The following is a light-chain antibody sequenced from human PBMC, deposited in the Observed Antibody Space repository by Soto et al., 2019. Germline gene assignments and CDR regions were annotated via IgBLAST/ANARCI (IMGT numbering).Light chain of an antibody. J-gene: IGLJ3*02. CDR2: LNSDGSH. Sequence: QLVLTQSPSASASLGASVKLTCTLSSGHSSYAIAWYQQQPEKGPRYLMKLNSDGSHTKGDGIPDRFSGYSSGAERYLTISSLQSEDEADYYCQTWGTGYWVFGGGTKVTVL. CDR1: SGHSSYA. CDR3: QTWGTGYWV. V-gene: IGLV4-69*01.